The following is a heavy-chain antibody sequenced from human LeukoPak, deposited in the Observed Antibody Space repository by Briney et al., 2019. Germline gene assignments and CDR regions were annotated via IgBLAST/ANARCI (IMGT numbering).Heavy chain of an antibody. Sequence: GGSLRLSCAASGFTFDDYAMHWVRQTPGKGLDWVSGINWNSGSIDYADSVKGRFTISRDNAKNSLYLQMNNLRPGDTALYYCARGGGIVGASNRYYYYYMDVWGKGTTVTISS. CDR1: GFTFDDYA. J-gene: IGHJ6*03. V-gene: IGHV3-9*01. CDR3: ARGGGIVGASNRYYYYYMDV. D-gene: IGHD1-26*01. CDR2: INWNSGSI.